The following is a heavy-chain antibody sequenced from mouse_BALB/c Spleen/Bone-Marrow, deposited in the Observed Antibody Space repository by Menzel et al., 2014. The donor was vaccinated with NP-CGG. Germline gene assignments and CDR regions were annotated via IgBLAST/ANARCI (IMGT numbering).Heavy chain of an antibody. J-gene: IGHJ2*01. Sequence: VMLVESGAELASPGASVKMSCKASGYTFTDYTIQWVKRRPGQGLEWIGYVNPRSGYANYNQKFKDKATLTADKSSSTAFMQLSSLTSEDSAVYYCARPKGFALDYWGQGTALTVSS. CDR1: GYTFTDYT. CDR2: VNPRSGYA. CDR3: ARPKGFALDY. V-gene: IGHV1-4*01.